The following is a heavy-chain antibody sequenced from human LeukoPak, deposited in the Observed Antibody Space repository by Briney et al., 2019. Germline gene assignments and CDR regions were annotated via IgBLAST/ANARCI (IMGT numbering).Heavy chain of an antibody. CDR2: ICYSGST. CDR1: GGSISSYY. V-gene: IGHV4-59*01. J-gene: IGHJ4*02. Sequence: KSSETLSLICTVSGGSISSYYWSWIRQPPGKGLEWIGYICYSGSTNYNPSLKSRVTISVDTSKNQFSLKLSSVTAADTAVYYCVRVVALGAAGYYFDYWGQGSLVTVSS. CDR3: VRVVALGAAGYYFDY. D-gene: IGHD6-13*01.